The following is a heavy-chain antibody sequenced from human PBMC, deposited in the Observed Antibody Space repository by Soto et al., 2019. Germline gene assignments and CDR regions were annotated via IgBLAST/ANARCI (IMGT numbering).Heavy chain of an antibody. J-gene: IGHJ4*02. Sequence: SVKVSCKASGGTFSSYTISWVRQAPGQGLEWMGRIIPILGIANYAQKFQGRVTITADKSTSTAYMKLSSLRSEDTAVYYCARDLDDILTGYSSPFDYWGQGTLVTVSS. CDR1: GGTFSSYT. V-gene: IGHV1-69*04. CDR3: ARDLDDILTGYSSPFDY. D-gene: IGHD3-9*01. CDR2: IIPILGIA.